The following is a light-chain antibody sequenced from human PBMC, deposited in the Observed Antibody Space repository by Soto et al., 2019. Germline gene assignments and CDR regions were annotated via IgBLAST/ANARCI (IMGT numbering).Light chain of an antibody. CDR2: TAS. V-gene: IGKV1D-12*01. Sequence: GDRVTISCWASQGINSWLAWYQQKPGKAPELLIYTASNLESGVPSRFSGSGSGTDFTLTISSLQPEDFATYYCQQASSFPLTFGGGTRVEIK. CDR3: QQASSFPLT. CDR1: QGINSW. J-gene: IGKJ4*01.